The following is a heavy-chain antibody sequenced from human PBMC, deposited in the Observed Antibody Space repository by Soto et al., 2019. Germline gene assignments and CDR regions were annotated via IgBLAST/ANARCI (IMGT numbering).Heavy chain of an antibody. CDR1: GGTFSSYA. Sequence: ASVKVSCKASGGTFSSYAISWVRQAPGQGLEWMGGIIPIFGTANYAQKFQGRVTITADESTSTAYMELSSLRSEDTAVYYCARDRGMATPFGYFDYWGQGTLVTVSS. D-gene: IGHD5-12*01. J-gene: IGHJ4*02. V-gene: IGHV1-69*13. CDR3: ARDRGMATPFGYFDY. CDR2: IIPIFGTA.